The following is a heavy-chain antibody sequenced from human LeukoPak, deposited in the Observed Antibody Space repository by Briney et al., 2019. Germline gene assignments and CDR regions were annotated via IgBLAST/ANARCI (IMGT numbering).Heavy chain of an antibody. CDR2: ISWDGGST. CDR3: AKDSEYYYDSSAYLDY. V-gene: IGHV3-43D*03. CDR1: GFTFDDYA. Sequence: HPGGSLRLSCAASGFTFDDYAMHWVRHAPGKGLEWVSLISWDGGSTYYADSVKGRFTISRDNSKNSLYLQMNSLRAEDTALYYCAKDSEYYYDSSAYLDYWGQGTLVTVSS. D-gene: IGHD3-22*01. J-gene: IGHJ4*02.